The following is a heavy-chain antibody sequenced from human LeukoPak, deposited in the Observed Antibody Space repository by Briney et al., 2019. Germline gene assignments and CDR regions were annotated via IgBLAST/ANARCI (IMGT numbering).Heavy chain of an antibody. D-gene: IGHD3-3*01. CDR3: ARGSRDFWSGYSSEYYYYGMDV. Sequence: GGSLRLSCAASGFTFSSYAMHWVCQAPGKGLEWVAVISYDGSNKYYADSVKGRLTISRDNSKNTLYLQMNSLRAEDTAVYYCARGSRDFWSGYSSEYYYYGMDVWGQGTTVTVSS. CDR1: GFTFSSYA. J-gene: IGHJ6*02. V-gene: IGHV3-30-3*01. CDR2: ISYDGSNK.